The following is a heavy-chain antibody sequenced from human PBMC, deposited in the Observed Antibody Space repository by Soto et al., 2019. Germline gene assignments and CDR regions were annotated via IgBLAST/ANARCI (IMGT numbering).Heavy chain of an antibody. D-gene: IGHD4-17*01. V-gene: IGHV4-59*08. CDR3: ARRYGDYFDF. CDR1: GGSISSYY. J-gene: IGHJ4*02. CDR2: IYYSGGT. Sequence: SETLSLTCTVSGGSISSYYWSWIRQPPGKGLEWIGYIYYSGGTNYNPSLKSRVTISVATSKNHFSLKLSSVTAADTAVYYCARRYGDYFDFWGQGTLVTVSS.